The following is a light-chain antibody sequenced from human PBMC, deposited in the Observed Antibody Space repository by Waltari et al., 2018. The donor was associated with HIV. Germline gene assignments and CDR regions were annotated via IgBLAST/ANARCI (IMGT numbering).Light chain of an antibody. CDR3: QQYNTYPRT. CDR2: AAS. V-gene: IGKV1-16*01. J-gene: IGKJ1*01. CDR1: QDISNS. Sequence: DIQMTQSPSSRSASVGDRVTITCRASQDISNSLAWFQQKPGKAPQSLIYAASSLHTGVPPRFSGSGFGTGFTLTISRLHPEDFATYYCQQYNTYPRTFGQGTKVEV.